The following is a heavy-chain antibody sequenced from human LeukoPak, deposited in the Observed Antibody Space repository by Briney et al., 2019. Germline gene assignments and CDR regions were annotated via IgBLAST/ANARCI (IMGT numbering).Heavy chain of an antibody. CDR1: GGTFSSYA. CDR3: ARVAIHDSSGYYSVDYYYMDV. V-gene: IGHV1-69*13. D-gene: IGHD3-22*01. J-gene: IGHJ6*03. Sequence: SVKVSCXASGGTFSSYAISWVRQAPGQGLEWMGGIIPIFGTANYAQKFQGRVTITADESTSTAYMELSSLRSEDTAVYYCARVAIHDSSGYYSVDYYYMDVWGKGTTVTVSS. CDR2: IIPIFGTA.